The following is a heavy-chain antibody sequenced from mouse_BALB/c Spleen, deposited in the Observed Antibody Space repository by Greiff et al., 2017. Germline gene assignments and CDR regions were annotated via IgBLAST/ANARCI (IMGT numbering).Heavy chain of an antibody. D-gene: IGHD1-1*02. CDR3: ARGQKYGGVGFAY. V-gene: IGHV1-9*01. CDR1: GYTFSSYW. Sequence: QVQLKQSGAELMKPGASVKISCKATGYTFSSYWIEWVKQRPGHGLEWIGEILPGSGSTNYNEKFKGKATFTADTSSNTAYMQLSSLTSEDSAVYYCARGQKYGGVGFAYWGQGTLVTVSA. J-gene: IGHJ3*01. CDR2: ILPGSGST.